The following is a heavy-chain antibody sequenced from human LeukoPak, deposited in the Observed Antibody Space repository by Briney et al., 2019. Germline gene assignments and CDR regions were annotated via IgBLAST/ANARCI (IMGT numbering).Heavy chain of an antibody. D-gene: IGHD1-26*01. CDR1: GGSFSDYY. V-gene: IGHV4-34*01. CDR3: ARGGIVGATNFDY. Sequence: SETLSLTCAVYGGSFSDYYWSWIRQPPGKGLEWIGEINHSGSTNYNPSLKSRVTISLDTSKSQFSLKLSSVTAADTAVYYCARGGIVGATNFDYWGQGTLVTVSS. CDR2: INHSGST. J-gene: IGHJ4*02.